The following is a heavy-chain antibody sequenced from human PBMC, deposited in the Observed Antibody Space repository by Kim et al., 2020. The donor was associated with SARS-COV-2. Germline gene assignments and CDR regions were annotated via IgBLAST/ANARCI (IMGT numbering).Heavy chain of an antibody. D-gene: IGHD5-18*01. CDR2: ISWNSGSI. V-gene: IGHV3-9*01. CDR3: AKARRSTAISSFDI. Sequence: GGSLRLSCAASGFTFDDYAMHWVRQAPGKGLEWVSGISWNSGSIGYADSVKGRFTISRDNAKNSLYLQMNSLRAEDTALYYCAKARRSTAISSFDIWGQGTMVTVSS. CDR1: GFTFDDYA. J-gene: IGHJ3*02.